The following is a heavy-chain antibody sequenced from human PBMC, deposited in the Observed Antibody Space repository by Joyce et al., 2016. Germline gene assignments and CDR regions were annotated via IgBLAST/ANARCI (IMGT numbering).Heavy chain of an antibody. J-gene: IGHJ4*02. V-gene: IGHV4-59*01. D-gene: IGHD3/OR15-3a*01. CDR1: GGSISTYY. CDR2: IYYTGST. Sequence: QVQLQESGPGLVKPSETLSLACSIYGGSISTYYWTWIRQPPGKRLEWIGYIYYTGSTNYNPSLKSRVTMSVDTSKNQFSLKLTSVTAADTAMYYCARGIGDAFWTGYAFDYWGQGALVTVSS. CDR3: ARGIGDAFWTGYAFDY.